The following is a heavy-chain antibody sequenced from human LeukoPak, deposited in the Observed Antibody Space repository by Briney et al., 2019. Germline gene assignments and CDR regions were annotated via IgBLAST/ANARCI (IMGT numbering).Heavy chain of an antibody. J-gene: IGHJ5*02. CDR1: GFTFSSYA. D-gene: IGHD3-9*01. Sequence: GGSLRLSCAASGFTFSSYAMSWVRQAPGKGLEWVSAISGSGGSTYYADSVKGRFTISRDNSKNTLYLQMNSLRAEDTAVYYCAKDVYYDILTGYQAGLFDPWGQGTLVTVSS. CDR3: AKDVYYDILTGYQAGLFDP. CDR2: ISGSGGST. V-gene: IGHV3-23*01.